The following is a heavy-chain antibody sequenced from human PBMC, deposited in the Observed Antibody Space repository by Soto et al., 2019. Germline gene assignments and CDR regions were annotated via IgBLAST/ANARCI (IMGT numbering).Heavy chain of an antibody. CDR1: GYTFSSHA. D-gene: IGHD6-13*01. CDR3: AKLMAAAGTLA. V-gene: IGHV3-23*01. J-gene: IGHJ5*02. Sequence: GGSLRLSCAASGYTFSSHAMSWVLQAPGKGLEWVSAISNSGGSTYYADSVRGRFTISRDNSKTTLYLQMNSLRAEDTALYYCAKLMAAAGTLAWGQGTLVTVSS. CDR2: ISNSGGST.